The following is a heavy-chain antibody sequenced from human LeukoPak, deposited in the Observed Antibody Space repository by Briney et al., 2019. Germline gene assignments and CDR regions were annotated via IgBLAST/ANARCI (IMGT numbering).Heavy chain of an antibody. J-gene: IGHJ4*02. CDR1: GYTFTDYY. CDR2: INAGNGNT. Sequence: ASVKVSCKASGYTFTDYYVHWVRQAPGQGLEWMGWINAGNGNTKYSQKFQGRVTITRDTSASTAYMELSSLRSEDTAVYYCARVAGDPDYWGQGTLVTVSS. CDR3: ARVAGDPDY. D-gene: IGHD7-27*01. V-gene: IGHV1/OR15-3*02.